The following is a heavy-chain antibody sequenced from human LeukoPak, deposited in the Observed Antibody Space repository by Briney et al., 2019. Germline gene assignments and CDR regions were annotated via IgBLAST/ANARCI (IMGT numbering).Heavy chain of an antibody. J-gene: IGHJ5*02. Sequence: ASVKVSCRASGFTFTDYYIHWVRQAPGQGLEWMGRINPNSGGTNYAQKFQGRVTMTRDTSTSTAYMELRSLRSDDAAVYYCARDFSITKIVAENNNWFDPWGQGTLVTVSS. D-gene: IGHD3-22*01. V-gene: IGHV1-2*06. CDR2: INPNSGGT. CDR3: ARDFSITKIVAENNNWFDP. CDR1: GFTFTDYY.